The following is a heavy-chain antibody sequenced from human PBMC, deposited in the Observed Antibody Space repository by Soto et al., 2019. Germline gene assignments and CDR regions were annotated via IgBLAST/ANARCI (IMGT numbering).Heavy chain of an antibody. CDR3: PRVRVYGVYYFDY. CDR2: ISHNGST. CDR1: GGSFSGYY. D-gene: IGHD4-17*01. V-gene: IGHV4-34*01. J-gene: IGHJ4*02. Sequence: SETLSLTCVVYGGSFSGYYWRWIRQPPGKGLEWIGEISHNGSTNYNPALKSRGTILVETSNNKSSLKLSSVTPADTSAYYSPRVRVYGVYYFDYWGQGTLVTVFS.